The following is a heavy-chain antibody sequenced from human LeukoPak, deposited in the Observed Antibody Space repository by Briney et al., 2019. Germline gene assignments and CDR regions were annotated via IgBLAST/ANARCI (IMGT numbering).Heavy chain of an antibody. CDR2: ISGSGGST. J-gene: IGHJ5*02. CDR1: GFTFSRFW. Sequence: PGGSLRLSCAASGFTFSRFWMSWARQAPGKGLEWVSAISGSGGSTYYADSVKGRFTISRDNSKNTLYLQMNSLRAEDTAVYYCAKDTLRAQINWFDPWGQGTLVTVSS. V-gene: IGHV3-23*01. CDR3: AKDTLRAQINWFDP.